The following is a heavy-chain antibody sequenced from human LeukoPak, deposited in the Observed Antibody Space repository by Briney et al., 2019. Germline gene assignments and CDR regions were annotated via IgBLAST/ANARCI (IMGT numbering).Heavy chain of an antibody. J-gene: IGHJ5*02. V-gene: IGHV4-39*02. CDR3: AAGLRSGWYSRFDP. CDR1: GVSISNSSYY. CDR2: IYYSGST. Sequence: SETLSLTCTVSGVSISNSSYYWGWIRQPPGKGLEWIGSIYYSGSTFYNPSLKSRLTISVETSKNDFSLKLTSVTAADMAIYFYAAGLRSGWYSRFDPWGQGTLVTVSS. D-gene: IGHD6-19*01.